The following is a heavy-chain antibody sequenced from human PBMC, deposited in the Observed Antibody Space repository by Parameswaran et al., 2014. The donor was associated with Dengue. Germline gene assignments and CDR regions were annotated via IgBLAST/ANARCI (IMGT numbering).Heavy chain of an antibody. J-gene: IGHJ5*02. CDR3: AKLGGTYPA. CDR2: INSDGDST. Sequence: QAGGSLRLSCSASGISFSSFAMTWVRQTPGKGLAWVSTINSDGDSTYYGDSVKGRFTISRDNSKNTVYLQMDSLRDEDTAVYYCAKLGGTYPAWGQGTLVTVSS. V-gene: IGHV3-23*01. CDR1: GISFSSFA. D-gene: IGHD1-26*01.